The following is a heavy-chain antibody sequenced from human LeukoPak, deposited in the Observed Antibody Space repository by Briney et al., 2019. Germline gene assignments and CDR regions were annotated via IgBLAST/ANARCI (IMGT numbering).Heavy chain of an antibody. J-gene: IGHJ6*03. CDR1: GGSISSHY. CDR3: ARELRAYYYYMDV. CDR2: IYYSGST. Sequence: SETLSLTCTVSGGSISSHYWSWIRQPPGKGLEWIGCIYYSGSTNYNPSLKSRVTISVDTSKNQFSLKLSSVTAADTAVYYCARELRAYYYYMDVWGKGTTVTVSS. D-gene: IGHD4-17*01. V-gene: IGHV4-59*11.